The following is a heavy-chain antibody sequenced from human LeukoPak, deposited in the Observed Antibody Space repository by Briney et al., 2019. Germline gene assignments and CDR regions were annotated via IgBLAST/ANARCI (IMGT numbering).Heavy chain of an antibody. CDR3: ARASVLLSADY. CDR2: IYHSGET. V-gene: IGHV4-59*01. CDR1: GGSITGYY. D-gene: IGHD3-16*01. Sequence: SETLSLTCTVSGGSITGYYQWIRQPPGKGLEWIGYIYHSGETNYNPSLKSRVTISVDTSKNQFSLKLSSVTAADPAVYYCARASVLLSADYWGQGTLVTVSS. J-gene: IGHJ4*02.